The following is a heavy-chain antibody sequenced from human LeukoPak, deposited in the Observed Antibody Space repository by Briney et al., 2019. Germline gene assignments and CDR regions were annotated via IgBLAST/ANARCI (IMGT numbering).Heavy chain of an antibody. CDR2: IKYDGSVK. J-gene: IGHJ4*02. Sequence: PGGSLRLSCIASGLNFRTSWMSWVRQSPGKGLEFLANIKYDGSVKNYADSVKGRFTISRDNPKNSLYRQMDSLRAEDTAVYYCARDPDSSSFDYWGQGALVTVSS. V-gene: IGHV3-7*01. D-gene: IGHD6-13*01. CDR3: ARDPDSSSFDY. CDR1: GLNFRTSW.